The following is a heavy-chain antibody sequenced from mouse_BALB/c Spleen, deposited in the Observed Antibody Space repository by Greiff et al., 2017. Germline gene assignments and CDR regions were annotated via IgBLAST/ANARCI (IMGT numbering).Heavy chain of an antibody. Sequence: VQRVESGPGLVAPSQSLSITCTVSGFSLTGYGVNWVRQPPGKGLEWLGMIWGDGSTDYNSALKSRLSISKDNSKSQVFLKMNSLQTDDTARYYCARDYGYDGGYAMDYWGQGTSVTVSS. CDR1: GFSLTGYG. CDR3: ARDYGYDGGYAMDY. V-gene: IGHV2-6-7*01. D-gene: IGHD2-2*01. J-gene: IGHJ4*01. CDR2: IWGDGST.